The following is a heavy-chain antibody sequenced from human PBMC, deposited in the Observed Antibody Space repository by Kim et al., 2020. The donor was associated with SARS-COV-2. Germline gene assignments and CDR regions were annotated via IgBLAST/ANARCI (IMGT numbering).Heavy chain of an antibody. Sequence: ASVKVSCKASGYTFTGYYMHWVRQAPGQGLEWMGWINPNSGGTNYAQKFQGRVTMTRDTSISTAYMELSRLRSDDTAVYYCARGRTYYYGSGSYCYFDYWGQGTLVTVSS. D-gene: IGHD3-10*01. CDR1: GYTFTGYY. CDR2: INPNSGGT. CDR3: ARGRTYYYGSGSYCYFDY. J-gene: IGHJ4*02. V-gene: IGHV1-2*02.